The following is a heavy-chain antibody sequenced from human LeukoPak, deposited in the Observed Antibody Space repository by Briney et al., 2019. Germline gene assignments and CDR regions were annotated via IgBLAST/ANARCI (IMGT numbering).Heavy chain of an antibody. CDR3: ARLRSIAVAGTVLDY. D-gene: IGHD6-19*01. V-gene: IGHV4-39*01. CDR1: GGSLSSSSYY. CDR2: IYYSGST. J-gene: IGHJ4*02. Sequence: PSETLSLTCTVSGGSLSSSSYYWGWIRQPPGKGLEWIGSIYYSGSTYYNPSLKSRVTISVDTSKNQFSLKLSSVTAADTAVYYCARLRSIAVAGTVLDYWGQGTLVTVSS.